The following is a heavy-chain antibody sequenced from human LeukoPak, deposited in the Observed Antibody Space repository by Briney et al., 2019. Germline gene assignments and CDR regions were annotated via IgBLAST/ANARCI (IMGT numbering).Heavy chain of an antibody. V-gene: IGHV3-7*01. J-gene: IGHJ4*02. CDR1: GFTFSAYW. CDR3: ARVHHSSSWGTDDC. Sequence: GGSLRLSCAAYGFTFSAYWMTWVRQAPGKGLEWVADIKEDGSEKYYVDSVRGRFTISRDNAKNSLYLHMNSLRAEDTAVYYCARVHHSSSWGTDDCWGQGTLVTVSS. D-gene: IGHD6-13*01. CDR2: IKEDGSEK.